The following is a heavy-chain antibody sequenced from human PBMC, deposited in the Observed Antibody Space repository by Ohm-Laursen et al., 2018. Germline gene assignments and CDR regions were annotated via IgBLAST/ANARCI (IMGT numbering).Heavy chain of an antibody. J-gene: IGHJ6*02. V-gene: IGHV4-34*01. Sequence: PSQTLSLTCGVYGGSFSDYYWSWIRQPPGKGLEWIGEINHSGSTNYNPSLKSRVTISVDTSKNQFSLKLSSVTAADTAVYYCERGHRTYYYGSGRSPGMDVWGQGTTVTVSS. CDR1: GGSFSDYY. CDR3: ERGHRTYYYGSGRSPGMDV. CDR2: INHSGST. D-gene: IGHD3-10*01.